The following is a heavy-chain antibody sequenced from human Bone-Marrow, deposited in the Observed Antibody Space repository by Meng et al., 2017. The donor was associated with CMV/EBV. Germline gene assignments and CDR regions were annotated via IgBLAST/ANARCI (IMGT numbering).Heavy chain of an antibody. CDR2: ISYDGSNK. CDR3: AKDLLEGGSYSPFDY. V-gene: IGHV3-30*18. D-gene: IGHD1-26*01. J-gene: IGHJ4*02. CDR1: GFTFSNYG. Sequence: SGFTFSNYGMHWVRQAPGKGLGWVAVISYDGSNKYYADSVKGRFTISRDNSKNTLYLQMNSLRAEDTAVYYCAKDLLEGGSYSPFDYWGQGTLVTVSS.